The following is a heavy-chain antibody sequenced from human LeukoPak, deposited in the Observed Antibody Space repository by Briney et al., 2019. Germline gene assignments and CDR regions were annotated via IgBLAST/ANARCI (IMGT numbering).Heavy chain of an antibody. D-gene: IGHD3-22*01. Sequence: SETLSLTCTVSGGSISSYCWSWIRQPAGKGLEWIGRIYTSGSTNYNPSLKSRVTMSVDTSKNQFSLKLSSVTAADTAVYYCARAVYYYDSSGYWGLDAFDIWGQGTMVTVSS. CDR2: IYTSGST. CDR1: GGSISSYC. V-gene: IGHV4-4*07. J-gene: IGHJ3*02. CDR3: ARAVYYYDSSGYWGLDAFDI.